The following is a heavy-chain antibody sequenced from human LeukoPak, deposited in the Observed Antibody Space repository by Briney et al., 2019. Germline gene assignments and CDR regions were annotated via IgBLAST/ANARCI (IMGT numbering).Heavy chain of an antibody. CDR3: ARDQDWSGYIFDY. V-gene: IGHV3-7*01. D-gene: IGHD3-3*01. J-gene: IGHJ4*02. CDR2: VKQDGSEK. CDR1: GFTFSSYW. Sequence: GGSLRLSCAASGFTFSSYWMSWVRQAPGKGLEWVANVKQDGSEKYYVDSVKGRFTISRDNAKNSLYLQMNSLRAEDTAVYYCARDQDWSGYIFDYWGQGTLVTVSS.